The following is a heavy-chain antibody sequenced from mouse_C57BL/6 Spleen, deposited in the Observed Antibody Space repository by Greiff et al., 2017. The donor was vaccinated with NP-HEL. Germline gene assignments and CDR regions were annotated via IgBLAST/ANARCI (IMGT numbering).Heavy chain of an antibody. CDR1: GYTFTDYY. CDR2: INPNNGGT. D-gene: IGHD2-3*01. J-gene: IGHJ3*01. Sequence: EVQLQQSGPELVKPGASVKISCKASGYTFTDYYMNWVKQSHGKSLEWIGDINPNNGGTSYNQKFKGKATLTVDKSSSTAYMELRSLTSEDSAVYYCAKDSDGYYVWGQGTLVTVSA. V-gene: IGHV1-26*01. CDR3: AKDSDGYYV.